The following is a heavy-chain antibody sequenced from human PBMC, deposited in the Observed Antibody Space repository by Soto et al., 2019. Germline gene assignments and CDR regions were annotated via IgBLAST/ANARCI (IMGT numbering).Heavy chain of an antibody. Sequence: QVQLVQSGAEVKKPGSSVKVSCKASGGSFSSYAVSWVRQAPGQGLEWMGGIIPMFGTANYAQNFQGRVTITADETTTTAYRGLISLRSEDTAVYHCAGDRGNDDSSANYYQYYGMDVSGEGTTVTVSS. V-gene: IGHV1-69*12. CDR3: AGDRGNDDSSANYYQYYGMDV. D-gene: IGHD3-22*01. J-gene: IGHJ6*04. CDR2: IIPMFGTA. CDR1: GGSFSSYA.